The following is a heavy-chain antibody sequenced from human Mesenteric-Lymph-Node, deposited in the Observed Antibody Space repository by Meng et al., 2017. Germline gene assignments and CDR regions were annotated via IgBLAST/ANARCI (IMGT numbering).Heavy chain of an antibody. Sequence: QVQLQESGPGLVKPSQTLSLTCTVSGGSISSGDYYWSWIRQPPGKGLELIGHIYYSGSTSYNPSLKSRVTISVDTSNNQFSLKLSSVTAADTAVYYCARVGWRQWSFDLWGPGTLVTVSS. CDR3: ARVGWRQWSFDL. J-gene: IGHJ2*01. CDR1: GGSISSGDYY. CDR2: IYYSGST. D-gene: IGHD5-18*01. V-gene: IGHV4-30-4*01.